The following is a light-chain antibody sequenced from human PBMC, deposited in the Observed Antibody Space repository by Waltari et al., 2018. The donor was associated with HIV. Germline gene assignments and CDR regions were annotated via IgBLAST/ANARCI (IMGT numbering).Light chain of an antibody. CDR2: AAS. CDR3: QQLHTYPFT. J-gene: IGKJ4*01. CDR1: EDITKHLPSY. Sequence: DIQLTQSPSFLSASVGDSVTLTCPDTEDITKHLPSYLAWFQVKPGRPPKLLIYAASTLQSGVPSRFSGSGSGTDFTLTITGLQPEDFASYYCQQLHTYPFTFGGGTKVDVK. V-gene: IGKV1-9*01.